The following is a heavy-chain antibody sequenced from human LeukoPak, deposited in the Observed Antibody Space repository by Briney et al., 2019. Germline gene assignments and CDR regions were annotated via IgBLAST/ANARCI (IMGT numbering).Heavy chain of an antibody. CDR1: EFSLSSYS. CDR3: ARDPSTSQYYYYYYYMDV. D-gene: IGHD2-2*01. Sequence: GGSLRLSCEASEFSLSSYSLNWVRQAPGKGLEWVASISSSSSFIYYADSVKGRFTVSRDNAKNSLSLQMNSLRAEDTAVYYCARDPSTSQYYYYYYYMDVWGKGTTVTVSS. CDR2: ISSSSSFI. V-gene: IGHV3-21*01. J-gene: IGHJ6*03.